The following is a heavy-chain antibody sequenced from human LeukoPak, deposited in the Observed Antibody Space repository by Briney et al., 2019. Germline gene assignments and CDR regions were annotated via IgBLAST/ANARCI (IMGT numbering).Heavy chain of an antibody. CDR2: IWYDGSNK. J-gene: IGHJ3*02. Sequence: GRSLRLSCAASGFTFSSYGMHWVRQAPGKGLEWVAVIWYDGSNKYYADSVKGRFTISRDNAKNTLYLQMNSLRAEDTAVYYCARPTSYCSGGSCYHYDAFDIWGQGTMVTVSS. CDR3: ARPTSYCSGGSCYHYDAFDI. D-gene: IGHD2-15*01. CDR1: GFTFSSYG. V-gene: IGHV3-33*03.